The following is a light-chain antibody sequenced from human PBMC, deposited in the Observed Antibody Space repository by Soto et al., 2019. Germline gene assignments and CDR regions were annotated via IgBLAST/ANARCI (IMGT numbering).Light chain of an antibody. V-gene: IGLV1-40*01. J-gene: IGLJ1*01. CDR2: GNG. CDR3: QSYDSSLSGSEV. Sequence: QAVVTQPPSVSGAPGQRVTISCTGSSSNIGAGHDVHWYQQLPGTAPKLLIYGNGNRPSGVPERFSGPKSGTSASLAITGLQAEDEADYYCQSYDSSLSGSEVFGTGTKVTVL. CDR1: SSNIGAGHD.